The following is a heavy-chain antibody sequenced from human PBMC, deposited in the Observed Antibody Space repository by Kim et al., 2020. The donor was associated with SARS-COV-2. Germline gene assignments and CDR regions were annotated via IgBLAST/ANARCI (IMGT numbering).Heavy chain of an antibody. CDR1: GFTFSSYG. D-gene: IGHD2-2*01. J-gene: IGHJ4*02. CDR3: AKWLVVPAAIELGIDY. Sequence: GGSLRLSCAASGFTFSSYGMHWVRQAPGKGLEWAAVISYDGSNKYYADSVKGRFTISRDNSKNTLYLQMNSLRAEDTAVYYCAKWLVVPAAIELGIDYWGQGTLVTVSS. CDR2: ISYDGSNK. V-gene: IGHV3-30*18.